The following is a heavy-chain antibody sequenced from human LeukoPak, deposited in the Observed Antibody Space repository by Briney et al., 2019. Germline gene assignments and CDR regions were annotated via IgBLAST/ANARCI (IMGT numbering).Heavy chain of an antibody. V-gene: IGHV1-8*01. Sequence: ASVKVSFKASGYTFTIYDINWVRQAAGQGLEWMGWMNPNSGNTGYAQKFQGRVTMTRNTSISTAYMELSSLRSEDTAVYYCARSSSFYYYFDYWGQGTLVTVSS. D-gene: IGHD6-6*01. J-gene: IGHJ4*02. CDR3: ARSSSFYYYFDY. CDR2: MNPNSGNT. CDR1: GYTFTIYD.